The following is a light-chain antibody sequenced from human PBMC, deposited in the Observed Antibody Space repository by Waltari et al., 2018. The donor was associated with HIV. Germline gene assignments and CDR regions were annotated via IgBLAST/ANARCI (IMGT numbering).Light chain of an antibody. CDR1: QSISSW. CDR3: QQYNSYPYT. Sequence: DIQMTQPPSTVSASVGDRVTISCRASQSISSWLAWYQQKPGKAPKLLVHKASTLESGVPSRFIGSGSGTEFTLTISSLQPDDFATYYCQQYNSYPYTFGQGTKLEI. CDR2: KAS. V-gene: IGKV1-5*03. J-gene: IGKJ2*01.